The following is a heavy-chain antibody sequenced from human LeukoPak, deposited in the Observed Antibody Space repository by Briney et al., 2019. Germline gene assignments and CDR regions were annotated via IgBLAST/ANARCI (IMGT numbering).Heavy chain of an antibody. CDR2: IKEDGREK. CDR3: ARWRWLQSEFDY. Sequence: GGPRRPSFAAPELTFIGHSMSGFRQAPGKGLKGVAYIKEDGREKDHVDSVKGRFTISRDNAKNSLYLQMNTLRADDTAVYYCARWRWLQSEFDYWGQGTLVTVSS. D-gene: IGHD5-24*01. CDR1: ELTFIGHS. V-gene: IGHV3-7*01. J-gene: IGHJ4*02.